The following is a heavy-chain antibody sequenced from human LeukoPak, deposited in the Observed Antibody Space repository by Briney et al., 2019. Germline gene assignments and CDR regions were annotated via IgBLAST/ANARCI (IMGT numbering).Heavy chain of an antibody. D-gene: IGHD2-15*01. CDR3: ATDYYCSGGSCYPPD. CDR1: GFTFINYD. V-gene: IGHV3-21*01. Sequence: GGSLRLSCAGSGFTFINYDMSWVRQAPGKGLEWVSSISGSSNDIYYADSVKGRFTISRDNAKNSLYLQMNSLRAEDTAVYYCATDYYCSGGSCYPPDWGQGTLVTVSS. CDR2: ISGSSNDI. J-gene: IGHJ4*02.